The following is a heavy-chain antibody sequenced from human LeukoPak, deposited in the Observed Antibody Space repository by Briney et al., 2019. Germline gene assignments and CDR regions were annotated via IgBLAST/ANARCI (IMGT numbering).Heavy chain of an antibody. CDR3: ARVTGYSSGWYFRPFDY. CDR2: ISSSSSTI. V-gene: IGHV3-48*04. CDR1: GFTLSSYS. J-gene: IGHJ4*02. Sequence: GGSLRLSCAASGFTLSSYSMNWVRQAPGKGLEWVSYISSSSSTIYYADSVKGRFTISRDNAKNSLYLQMNSLRAEDTAVYYCARVTGYSSGWYFRPFDYWGQGTLVTVSS. D-gene: IGHD6-19*01.